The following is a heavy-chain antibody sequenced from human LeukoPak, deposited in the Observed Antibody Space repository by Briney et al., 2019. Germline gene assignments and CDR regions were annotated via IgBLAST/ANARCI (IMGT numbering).Heavy chain of an antibody. CDR1: GGTISSYY. CDR3: AATMVRGVHTHFDY. Sequence: SETLSLTCTVSGGTISSYYWNWIRQPPGKGLEWIGYIHYSGSTKYNPSLKSRVTISVDTSKNQFSLKLSSVTAADTAVYYCAATMVRGVHTHFDYWGQGTLVTVSS. J-gene: IGHJ4*02. D-gene: IGHD3-10*01. V-gene: IGHV4-59*08. CDR2: IHYSGST.